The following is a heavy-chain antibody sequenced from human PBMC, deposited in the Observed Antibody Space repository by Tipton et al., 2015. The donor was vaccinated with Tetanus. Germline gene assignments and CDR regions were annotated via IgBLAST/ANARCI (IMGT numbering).Heavy chain of an antibody. Sequence: AVSGFIFSNYRMNWVRQAPGKGLEWVSSISSTSSYIYYTDSVKGRFTISRDNTKNSLYLQMSSLRAEDTAVYYCASGSTLDYWGQGSLVTVSS. J-gene: IGHJ4*02. CDR3: ASGSTLDY. D-gene: IGHD6-25*01. CDR2: ISSTSSYI. V-gene: IGHV3-21*01. CDR1: GFIFSNYR.